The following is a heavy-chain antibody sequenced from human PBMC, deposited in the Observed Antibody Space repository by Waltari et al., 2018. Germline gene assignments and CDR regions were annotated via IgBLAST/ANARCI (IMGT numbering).Heavy chain of an antibody. CDR2: IWYDGSNK. J-gene: IGHJ6*02. V-gene: IGHV3-33*01. CDR1: GFTFSSYG. CDR3: ARDLGTQRYYYYYGMDV. Sequence: QVQLVESGGGVVQPGRSLRLSCAASGFTFSSYGMHWVRQAPGKGLEWVAVIWYDGSNKYYADSVKGRFTISRDNSKNTLYLQMNSLRAEDTAVYYWARDLGTQRYYYYYGMDVWGQGTTVTVSS. D-gene: IGHD1-1*01.